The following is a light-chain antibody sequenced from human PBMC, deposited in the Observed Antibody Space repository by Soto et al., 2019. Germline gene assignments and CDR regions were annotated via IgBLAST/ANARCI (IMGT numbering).Light chain of an antibody. J-gene: IGLJ2*01. CDR1: SSDIGDYNY. CDR2: DVT. CDR3: SSYTSSSTYVV. Sequence: QSALTQPASVSGSPGQSITISCTGTSSDIGDYNYVSWFQQHPDRAPKLMIYDVTNRPSGVSNRFSGSKSGNTASLTISGLQAEDEADYYCSSYTSSSTYVVFGGGTKVTVL. V-gene: IGLV2-14*01.